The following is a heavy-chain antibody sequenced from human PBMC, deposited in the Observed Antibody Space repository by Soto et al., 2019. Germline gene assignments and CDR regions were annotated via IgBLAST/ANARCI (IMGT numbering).Heavy chain of an antibody. CDR1: GFTFISYG. CDR2: ISYDGSNK. D-gene: IGHD2-15*01. Sequence: GGSLRLSCAASGFTFISYGMHWGRQAPGKGLEWVAVISYDGSNKYYADSVKGRFTISRDNSKNTLYLQMNSLRAEDTAVYYCAKDQARYCSGGSCYSVGDYWGQGTLVTVSS. J-gene: IGHJ4*02. V-gene: IGHV3-30*18. CDR3: AKDQARYCSGGSCYSVGDY.